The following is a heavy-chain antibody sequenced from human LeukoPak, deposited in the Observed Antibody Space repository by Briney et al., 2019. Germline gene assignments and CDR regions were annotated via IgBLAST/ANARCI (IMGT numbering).Heavy chain of an antibody. Sequence: PGGSLRLSCAASGFTFSSYSMNWVRQAPGKGLEWVSDISRSSTTIYYTDSVKGRFTISRDNAKNSLYLQMNSLRVEDTAAYYCASAGYSSSWYHYWGQGTLVTVSS. J-gene: IGHJ4*02. CDR1: GFTFSSYS. D-gene: IGHD6-13*01. V-gene: IGHV3-48*01. CDR2: ISRSSTTI. CDR3: ASAGYSSSWYHY.